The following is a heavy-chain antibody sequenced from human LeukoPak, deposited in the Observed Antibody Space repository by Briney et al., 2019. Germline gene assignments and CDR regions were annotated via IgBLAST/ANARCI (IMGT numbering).Heavy chain of an antibody. D-gene: IGHD1-26*01. V-gene: IGHV4-39*01. Sequence: PSETLSLTCTVSGGSISSSSYYWGWIRQPPGKGLEWIGSIYYSGSTYYNPSLKSRVIISVDTSKNQFSLKLSSVTAADTAVYYCARLPAILRTSSGSYDGVDYWGQGTLVTVSS. J-gene: IGHJ4*02. CDR2: IYYSGST. CDR1: GGSISSSSYY. CDR3: ARLPAILRTSSGSYDGVDY.